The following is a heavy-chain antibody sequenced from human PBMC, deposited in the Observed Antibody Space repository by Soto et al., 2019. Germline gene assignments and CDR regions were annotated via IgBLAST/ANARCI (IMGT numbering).Heavy chain of an antibody. CDR1: GFSLNTGGVG. Sequence: QITLKESGPTLVKPTQTLTLTCTFSGFSLNTGGVGVGWIPQSPGKALEWLGLIYWDDDKRYSPSLKTRLTITKDTSTNQVVLTMTNMEPVDTATYYCAHARNDLVAFDIWCQGTLVTVSS. D-gene: IGHD6-6*01. CDR3: AHARNDLVAFDI. V-gene: IGHV2-5*02. CDR2: IYWDDDK. J-gene: IGHJ3*02.